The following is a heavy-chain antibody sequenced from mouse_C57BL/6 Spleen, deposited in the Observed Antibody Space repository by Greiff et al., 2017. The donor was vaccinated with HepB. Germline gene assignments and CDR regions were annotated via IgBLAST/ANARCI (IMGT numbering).Heavy chain of an antibody. V-gene: IGHV1-26*01. J-gene: IGHJ3*01. CDR2: INPNNGGT. Sequence: EVQLQQSGPELVKPGASVKISCKASGYTFTDYYMNWVKQSHGKSLEWIGDINPNNGGTSYNQKFKGKATLTVDKSSSTAYMELRSLTSEDSAVYYCARSYGAFAYWGQVTLVTVSA. D-gene: IGHD1-1*01. CDR3: ARSYGAFAY. CDR1: GYTFTDYY.